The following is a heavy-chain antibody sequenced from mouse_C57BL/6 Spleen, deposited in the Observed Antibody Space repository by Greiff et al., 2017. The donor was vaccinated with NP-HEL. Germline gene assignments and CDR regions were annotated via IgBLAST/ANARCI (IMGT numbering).Heavy chain of an antibody. Sequence: VQLKESGPGLVKPSQSLSLTCSVTGYSITSGYYWNWIRQFPGNKLEWMGYISYDGSNNYNPSLKNRISITRDTSKNQFFLKLNSVTTEDTATYYCAREDCWGQGTTLTVSS. J-gene: IGHJ2*01. CDR3: AREDC. V-gene: IGHV3-6*01. CDR2: ISYDGSN. CDR1: GYSITSGYY.